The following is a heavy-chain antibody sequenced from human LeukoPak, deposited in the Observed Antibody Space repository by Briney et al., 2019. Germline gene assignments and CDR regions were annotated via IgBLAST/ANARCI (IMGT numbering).Heavy chain of an antibody. Sequence: GGSLRLSCAASGFAVSANYMNWVRQAPGKGLEWVSVHYSGSTTYYADSVKGRFTISRDNYKNMLYLQMNSLRAEDTAVYYCARLPAYYYGMDVWGQGTTVTVSS. CDR1: GFAVSANY. CDR2: HYSGSTT. J-gene: IGHJ6*02. CDR3: ARLPAYYYGMDV. V-gene: IGHV3-66*04.